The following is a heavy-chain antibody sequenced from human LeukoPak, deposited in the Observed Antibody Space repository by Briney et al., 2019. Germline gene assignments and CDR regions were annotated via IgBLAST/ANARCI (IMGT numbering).Heavy chain of an antibody. D-gene: IGHD6-13*01. CDR2: IIPILGTA. J-gene: IGHJ4*02. CDR1: GGTFSIYS. CDR3: ARRRRGMYSSFDY. Sequence: SVKVSCKASGGTFSIYSISWVRQAPGQGLEWMGGIIPILGTANYAQKFQGRVMITADESTSTAYMELSSLRSEDTAVYYCARRRRGMYSSFDYWGQGTLVTVSS. V-gene: IGHV1-69*13.